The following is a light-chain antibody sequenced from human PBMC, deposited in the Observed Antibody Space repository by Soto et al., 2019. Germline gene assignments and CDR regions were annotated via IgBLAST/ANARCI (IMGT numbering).Light chain of an antibody. Sequence: IQLTQSPSSLSASVGDRVTITCRASHGISSYLAWYQQKPGKALKLLIYAASTLQSGVPSRFSGSGSGTDFTLTISSLQPEDFSTYHCQQLNTYPITFGQGTRLEIK. CDR2: AAS. J-gene: IGKJ5*01. V-gene: IGKV1-9*01. CDR3: QQLNTYPIT. CDR1: HGISSY.